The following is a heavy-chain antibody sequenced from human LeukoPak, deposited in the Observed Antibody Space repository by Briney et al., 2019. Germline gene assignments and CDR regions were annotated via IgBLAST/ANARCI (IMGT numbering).Heavy chain of an antibody. CDR3: AREPIRRNTVTKQSAY. J-gene: IGHJ4*02. V-gene: IGHV3-21*01. CDR2: ISSSSSYI. D-gene: IGHD4-17*01. CDR1: GFTSSSYA. Sequence: GGSLRLSCAASGFTSSSYAMSWVRQAPGKGLEWVSSISSSSSYIYYADSVKGRFTISRDNAKNSLYLQMNSLRAEDTAVYYCAREPIRRNTVTKQSAYWGQGTLVTVSS.